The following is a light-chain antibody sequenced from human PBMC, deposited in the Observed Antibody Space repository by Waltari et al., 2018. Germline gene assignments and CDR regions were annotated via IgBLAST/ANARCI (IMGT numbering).Light chain of an antibody. CDR1: QSISSY. CDR3: QQYHTYPWM. J-gene: IGKJ1*01. V-gene: IGKV1-39*01. Sequence: DIQMTQSPSSLSASVGDRVTITCRASQSISSYLNWYQQKPGKAPKLLIYAASSLQSGVPSRFSGSGSGTDFTLTISCLQSEDFATYYCQQYHTYPWMFGQGTKVEI. CDR2: AAS.